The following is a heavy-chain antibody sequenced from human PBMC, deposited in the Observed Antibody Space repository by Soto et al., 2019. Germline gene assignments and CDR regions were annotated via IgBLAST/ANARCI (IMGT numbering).Heavy chain of an antibody. CDR1: GFTFSSFH. CDR2: ITSSSDTI. J-gene: IGHJ6*02. CDR3: ARVVVVIPPGYYYDVDV. Sequence: GGSLRLSCAASGFTFSSFHMNWVRQAPGRGLEWVAYITSSSDTIYYSDTVKGRFTISRDNGKNSLFLQMNSLRDEDTAVYYCARVVVVIPPGYYYDVDVWGQGTTVTVSS. D-gene: IGHD3-22*01. V-gene: IGHV3-48*02.